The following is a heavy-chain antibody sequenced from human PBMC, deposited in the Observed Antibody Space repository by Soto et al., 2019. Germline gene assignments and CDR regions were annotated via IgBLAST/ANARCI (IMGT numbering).Heavy chain of an antibody. CDR3: ASLFCSTNSCDSWFHT. CDR1: GYTFTTFW. CDR2: IDPRDSYV. D-gene: IGHD2-2*01. J-gene: IGHJ5*01. Sequence: GESLKISCTGFGYTFTTFWISWVRQMPGKGLEWMGRIDPRDSYVNYSPSFQGHVTISLDKSISTAYLQWGSLKASDTAMYYCASLFCSTNSCDSWFHTWGHGTMVTVSP. V-gene: IGHV5-10-1*01.